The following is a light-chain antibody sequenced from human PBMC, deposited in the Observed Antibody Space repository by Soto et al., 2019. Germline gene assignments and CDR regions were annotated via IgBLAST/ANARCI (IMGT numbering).Light chain of an antibody. CDR2: GAS. Sequence: IVLTQSPGTLSLSPGERATLSCRASQSVTSSYLAWYQQKPGQAPRLLIYGASSRATGIPDRFSGSGSGTDFTLTISRLEPEDFAVYYCQQYGTSLLTFGPATKVDIK. J-gene: IGKJ3*01. CDR3: QQYGTSLLT. CDR1: QSVTSSY. V-gene: IGKV3-20*01.